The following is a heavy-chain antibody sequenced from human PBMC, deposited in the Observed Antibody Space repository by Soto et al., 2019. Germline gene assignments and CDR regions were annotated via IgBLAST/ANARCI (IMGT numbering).Heavy chain of an antibody. CDR2: IYHSGNT. J-gene: IGHJ1*01. D-gene: IGHD6-13*01. CDR1: GGSITSTNG. Sequence: QVQVQDSGPGLVNPSGALSLTCAVSGGSITSTNGWSWVRQPPGKGLEWIGEIYHSGNTNYNPSLKTRVTISVDKSKNQFSLNLNSVTAADTAIYYCARDRGIAAAGVWGQGTLVTVSS. CDR3: ARDRGIAAAGV. V-gene: IGHV4-4*02.